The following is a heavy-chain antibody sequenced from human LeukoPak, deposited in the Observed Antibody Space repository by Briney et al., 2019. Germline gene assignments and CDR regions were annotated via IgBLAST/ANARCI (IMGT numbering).Heavy chain of an antibody. Sequence: GGSLRLSCAASGFTFSSYAMSWVRQAPGKGLVWVSRINSDGSSTSYADSVKGRFTISRDNAKNTLYLQMNSLRAEDTAVYYCARANRDGYNLGYWGQGTLVTVSS. V-gene: IGHV3-74*01. CDR2: INSDGSST. CDR3: ARANRDGYNLGY. D-gene: IGHD5-12*01. J-gene: IGHJ4*02. CDR1: GFTFSSYA.